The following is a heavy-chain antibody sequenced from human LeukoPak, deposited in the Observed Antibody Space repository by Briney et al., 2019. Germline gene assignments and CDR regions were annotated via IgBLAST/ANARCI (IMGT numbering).Heavy chain of an antibody. CDR1: GGSIGSSSYY. J-gene: IGHJ6*02. D-gene: IGHD5-12*01. CDR3: ARLASGWLRFLPGGDYYYYGMDV. V-gene: IGHV4-39*01. Sequence: SGTLSLTCGVSGGSIGSSSYYWGWIRQPPGKGLEWIVSIYYSGSTYYNPSLQSRVTISVDTSKNQFSLKLSSVTAADTAVYYCARLASGWLRFLPGGDYYYYGMDVWGQGTTVTVSS. CDR2: IYYSGST.